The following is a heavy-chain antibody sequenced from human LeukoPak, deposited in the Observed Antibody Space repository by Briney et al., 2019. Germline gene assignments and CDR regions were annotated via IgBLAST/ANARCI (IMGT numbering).Heavy chain of an antibody. CDR2: MKEDGGEI. V-gene: IGHV3-7*01. Sequence: GGSLRLSCAASGFRFSTYWMSWVRQAPGKGLEWVANMKEDGGEINYVDSVKGRFTISRDNARNSLYLQMNSLRVEDTAVYYCARDRGYSTFDYWGQGTLVTVSS. CDR1: GFRFSTYW. CDR3: ARDRGYSTFDY. J-gene: IGHJ4*02. D-gene: IGHD4-23*01.